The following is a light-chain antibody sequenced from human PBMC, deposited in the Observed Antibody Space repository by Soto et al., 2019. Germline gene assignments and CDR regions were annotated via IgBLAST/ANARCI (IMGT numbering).Light chain of an antibody. V-gene: IGLV2-8*01. CDR2: EVS. J-gene: IGLJ1*01. Sequence: QSVLTQPPSASGSPGQSVTISCTGTSSDVGGYNYVSWYQQHPGKAPKLMIYEVSKRPSRVPDRFSGSKSVNMASLTVSGLQPEDEADYYCSSYAGSNKSVFGTGTKLTVL. CDR3: SSYAGSNKSV. CDR1: SSDVGGYNY.